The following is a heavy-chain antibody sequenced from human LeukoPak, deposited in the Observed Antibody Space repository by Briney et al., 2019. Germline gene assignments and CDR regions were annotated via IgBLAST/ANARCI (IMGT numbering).Heavy chain of an antibody. V-gene: IGHV3-30-3*01. CDR1: GFTFSSYA. CDR3: ARTVVVTYYYGMDV. Sequence: GRSLRLSCAASGFTFSSYAMHWVRQAPGKGLEWVAVISYDGSNKYYADSVKGRFTISRDNSKNTLYLQTNSLRAEDTAVYYRARTVVVTYYYGMDVWGQGTTVTVSS. D-gene: IGHD2-21*01. CDR2: ISYDGSNK. J-gene: IGHJ6*02.